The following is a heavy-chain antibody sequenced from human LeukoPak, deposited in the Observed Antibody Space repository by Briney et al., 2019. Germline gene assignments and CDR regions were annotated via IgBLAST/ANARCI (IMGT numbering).Heavy chain of an antibody. V-gene: IGHV3-30*03. CDR2: ISYDGSIK. CDR3: ARDSLRAALHYMDV. J-gene: IGHJ6*03. Sequence: GGSLRLSCAASGFTFSNYVMHWVRQVPGRGLEWLALISYDGSIKYYADSVKGRFTISRDNSKNTFYLQLNTLRAEDTAVYYCARDSLRAALHYMDVWGKGATVTVSS. CDR1: GFTFSNYV. D-gene: IGHD4-11*01.